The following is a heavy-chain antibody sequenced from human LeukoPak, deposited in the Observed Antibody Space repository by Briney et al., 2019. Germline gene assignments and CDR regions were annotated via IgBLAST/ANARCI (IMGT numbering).Heavy chain of an antibody. CDR2: IYYGGST. CDR3: ARASITYYYYYYMGV. J-gene: IGHJ6*03. CDR1: GGSISSYY. Sequence: PSETLSLTCTVSGGSISSYYWSWIRQPPGKGPEWIGCIYYGGSTNYNPSLKSRVTISVDTSKNQFSLKLSSATAADTAVYCCARASITYYYYYYMGVWGKGTTVTVSS. D-gene: IGHD1-14*01. V-gene: IGHV4-59*08.